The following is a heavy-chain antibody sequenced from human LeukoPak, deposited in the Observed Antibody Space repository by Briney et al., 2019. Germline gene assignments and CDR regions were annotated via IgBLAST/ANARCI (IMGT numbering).Heavy chain of an antibody. V-gene: IGHV1-2*02. Sequence: ASVKVSCKASGYTFTGYNMHWVRQAPGQGLEWMGWIVPNSGGTRYAQKFQGRVTMTRDTSISTAYMEVSRLRSDDTAVYYCVRGLTTVATWLYLWGRGTLVTVSS. CDR1: GYTFTGYN. D-gene: IGHD4-17*01. CDR3: VRGLTTVATWLYL. CDR2: IVPNSGGT. J-gene: IGHJ2*01.